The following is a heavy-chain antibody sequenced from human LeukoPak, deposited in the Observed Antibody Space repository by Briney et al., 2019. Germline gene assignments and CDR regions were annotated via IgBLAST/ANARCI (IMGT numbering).Heavy chain of an antibody. CDR2: FDPEDGGT. J-gene: IGHJ4*02. Sequence: ASVTVSCKVSGYTLTELSMHWVRQAPGKGLEWMGGFDPEDGGTIYAQKFQGRVTMTEDTSTDTAYMELSSLRSEDTAVYYCATDPRTDRCSSTSCYGGYWGQGTLVTVSS. CDR3: ATDPRTDRCSSTSCYGGY. V-gene: IGHV1-24*01. CDR1: GYTLTELS. D-gene: IGHD2-2*01.